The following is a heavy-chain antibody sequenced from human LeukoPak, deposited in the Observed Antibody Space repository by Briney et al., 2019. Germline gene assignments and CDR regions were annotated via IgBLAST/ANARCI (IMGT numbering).Heavy chain of an antibody. CDR3: ARTEWEVADY. D-gene: IGHD1-26*01. V-gene: IGHV4-39*01. J-gene: IGHJ4*02. Sequence: SETLSLTCTVSGGSISSSSYYWAWIRQPPGKGLQWIGSMYYSGSTHYSPSLKSRVTISLDTSKNQFSLKLSSVTPADTAVYYCARTEWEVADYWGQGTLVTVSS. CDR1: GGSISSSSYY. CDR2: MYYSGST.